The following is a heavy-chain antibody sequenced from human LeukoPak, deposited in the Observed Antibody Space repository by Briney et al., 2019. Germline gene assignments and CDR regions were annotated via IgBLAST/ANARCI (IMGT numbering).Heavy chain of an antibody. CDR3: ARLGIITAAGSNDY. Sequence: PGGSLRLSCAASGFTFSDHYMDWVRQAPGKGLEWVGRTRNKANSYTTEYAASVKGRFTISRDDSKNSLYLQMNSLKTEDTAVYYCARLGIITAAGSNDYWGQGTLVTVSS. CDR2: TRNKANSYTT. D-gene: IGHD6-13*01. V-gene: IGHV3-72*01. J-gene: IGHJ4*02. CDR1: GFTFSDHY.